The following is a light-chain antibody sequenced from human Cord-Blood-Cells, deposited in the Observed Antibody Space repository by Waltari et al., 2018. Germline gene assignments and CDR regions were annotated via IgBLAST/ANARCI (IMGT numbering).Light chain of an antibody. CDR1: SSDVGGYNY. CDR3: SSYTSSSTWV. V-gene: IGLV2-14*01. CDR2: DVS. Sequence: QSALTQPASVSGSPGQSITISCTGTSSDVGGYNYFSWYQQHPGKAPKLMIYDVSKRPSGGSNRFSGSKYGNTASLTISGLQAEDEADYYCSSYTSSSTWVFGGGTKLTVL. J-gene: IGLJ3*02.